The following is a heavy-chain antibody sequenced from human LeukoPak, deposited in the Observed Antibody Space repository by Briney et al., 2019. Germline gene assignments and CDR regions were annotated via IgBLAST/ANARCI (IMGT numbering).Heavy chain of an antibody. J-gene: IGHJ4*02. Sequence: GGSLRLSCAASGFTFSSYSMNWVRQAPGKGLEWVSYISSSSSTIYYADSVKGRFTISRDNAKNSLYLQMNSLRAEDTAVYYCARDRPIYYFDYWGQGTLVTVSS. CDR1: GFTFSSYS. CDR3: ARDRPIYYFDY. V-gene: IGHV3-48*01. D-gene: IGHD3-3*01. CDR2: ISSSSSTI.